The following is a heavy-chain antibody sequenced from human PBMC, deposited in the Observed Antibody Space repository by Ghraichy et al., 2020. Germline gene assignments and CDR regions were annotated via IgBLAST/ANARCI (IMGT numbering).Heavy chain of an antibody. D-gene: IGHD6-6*01. CDR1: GFTFKTYA. J-gene: IGHJ6*02. CDR2: ISWDGNNK. CDR3: ARDLSTKYSMDV. Sequence: LSLTCAASGFTFKTYATHWGRQAPGKGLEWVAFISWDGNNKYYADSVNGRFTISRDNSKNTVYVQVNSLRVEDTAVYYCARDLSTKYSMDVWGQGTTVTVSS. V-gene: IGHV3-30*04.